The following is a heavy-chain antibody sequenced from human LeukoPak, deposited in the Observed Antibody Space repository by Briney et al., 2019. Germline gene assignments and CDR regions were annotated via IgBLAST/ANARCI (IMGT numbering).Heavy chain of an antibody. CDR2: IYYSGST. CDR1: GGSISSYY. Sequence: PSETLSLTCTVSGGSISSYYWSWIRQPPGKGLEWIGYIYYSGSTNYNPSLKSRVTISVDTSKNQFSLKLSSVTAADTAVYYCARLRSSWPPFDYWGQGTLVTVSS. J-gene: IGHJ4*02. D-gene: IGHD6-13*01. CDR3: ARLRSSWPPFDY. V-gene: IGHV4-59*01.